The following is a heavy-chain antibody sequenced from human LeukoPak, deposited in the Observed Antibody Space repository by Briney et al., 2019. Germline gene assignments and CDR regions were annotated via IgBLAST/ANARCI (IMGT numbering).Heavy chain of an antibody. CDR2: ISSSSTYI. J-gene: IGHJ4*02. D-gene: IGHD6-13*01. CDR3: TRAVAAADFSPGY. V-gene: IGHV3-21*01. Sequence: PGGSLRLSCVASGFTFSSYSMNWVRQAPGKGLEWVSWISSSSTYIYYADSVKGRFTISRDNAKNSVYLQMNSLRAEDTAVYYCTRAVAAADFSPGYWGQGTLVTVSS. CDR1: GFTFSSYS.